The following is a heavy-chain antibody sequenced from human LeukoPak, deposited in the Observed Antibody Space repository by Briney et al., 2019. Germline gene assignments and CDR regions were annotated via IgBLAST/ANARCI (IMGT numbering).Heavy chain of an antibody. CDR1: GYTFTGDY. D-gene: IGHD4-17*01. CDR2: INPNSGGT. V-gene: IGHV1-2*02. CDR3: ARDRDYGDNWFDP. Sequence: ASVKVSCKASGYTFTGDYMHWVRQAPGQGLEWMGWINPNSGGTNYAQKFQGRVTMTRDTSISTAYMELSRLRSDDTAVYYCARDRDYGDNWFDPWGQGTLVTVSS. J-gene: IGHJ5*02.